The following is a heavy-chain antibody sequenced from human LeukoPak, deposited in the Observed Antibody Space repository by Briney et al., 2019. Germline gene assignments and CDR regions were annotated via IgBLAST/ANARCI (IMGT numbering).Heavy chain of an antibody. CDR1: GYTFTSYA. J-gene: IGHJ3*02. CDR2: INTNTGNP. Sequence: VASVKVSCKASGYTFTSYAMNWVRQAPGQGLEWMGWINTNTGNPTYAQGFTGRFVFSLDTSVSTAYLQISSLKAEDTAVYYCASDRPALTSRFCSGGSCYLGEVFDIGAQGKRVPFFS. V-gene: IGHV7-4-1*02. CDR3: ASDRPALTSRFCSGGSCYLGEVFDI. D-gene: IGHD2-15*01.